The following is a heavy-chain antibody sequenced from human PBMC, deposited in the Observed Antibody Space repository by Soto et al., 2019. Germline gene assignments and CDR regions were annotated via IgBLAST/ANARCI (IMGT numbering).Heavy chain of an antibody. V-gene: IGHV3-49*03. J-gene: IGHJ4*02. CDR1: GFTFGDYA. CDR2: IRSKAYGGTT. Sequence: GGSLRLSCTASGFTFGDYAMSWFRQAPGKGLEWVGFIRSKAYGGTTEYAASVKGRFTISRDDSKSIAYLQMNSLKTEDTAVYYCTRTYDFWSGYYLYYFDYWGQGTLVTVSS. D-gene: IGHD3-3*01. CDR3: TRTYDFWSGYYLYYFDY.